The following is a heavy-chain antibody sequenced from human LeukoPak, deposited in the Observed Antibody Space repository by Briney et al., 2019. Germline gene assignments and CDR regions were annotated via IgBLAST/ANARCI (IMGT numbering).Heavy chain of an antibody. D-gene: IGHD6-13*01. V-gene: IGHV1-69*13. Sequence: GASVKVSCKASGYTFTGYYMHWVRQAPGQGLEWMGGIIPIFGTANYAQKFQGRVTITADESTSTAYMELSSLRSEDTAVYYCAKAAGIAAAGAFDPWGQGTLVTVSS. CDR2: IIPIFGTA. CDR3: AKAAGIAAAGAFDP. J-gene: IGHJ5*02. CDR1: GYTFTGYY.